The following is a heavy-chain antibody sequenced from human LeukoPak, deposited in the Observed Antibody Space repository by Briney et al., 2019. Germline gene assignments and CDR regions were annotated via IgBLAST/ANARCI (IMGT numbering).Heavy chain of an antibody. D-gene: IGHD6-13*01. CDR3: ARLSSTWYQDWYFDL. CDR2: IYTSGST. CDR1: GGSISSSSYY. Sequence: SETLSLTCTVSGGSISSSSYYWSWIRQPAGKGLEWIGRIYTSGSTNYNPSLKSRVTMSVDTSKNQFSLKLNSVTAADTAVYYCARLSSTWYQDWYFDLWGRGTLATVSS. J-gene: IGHJ2*01. V-gene: IGHV4-61*02.